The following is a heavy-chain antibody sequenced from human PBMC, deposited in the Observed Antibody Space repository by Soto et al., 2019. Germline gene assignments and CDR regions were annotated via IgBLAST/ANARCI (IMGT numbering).Heavy chain of an antibody. CDR2: FYYSEST. D-gene: IGHD2-2*01. CDR3: ARLGGYCSSSSCYGYYGMDV. V-gene: IGHV4-39*01. J-gene: IGHJ6*02. CDR1: GGCISSGPYS. Sequence: SETLSLTCTVSGGCISSGPYSWGWIRQPPGEGLEWIGTFYYSESTYYNPSLESRVTISVDTSKNQFSLKVTSVTVADTAVYYCARLGGYCSSSSCYGYYGMDVWGQGTTVTVSS.